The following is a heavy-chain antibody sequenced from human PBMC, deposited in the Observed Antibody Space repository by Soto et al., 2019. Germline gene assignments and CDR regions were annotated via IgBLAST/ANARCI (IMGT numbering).Heavy chain of an antibody. CDR1: GGTFSSYT. CDR2: IIPILGIA. J-gene: IGHJ4*02. CDR3: ARAREYSYYFDY. V-gene: IGHV1-69*02. Sequence: SVKVSCKASGGTFSSYTISWVRQAPGQGLEWMGRIIPILGIANYAQKFQGRVTITADKSTSTAYMELSSLRSEDTAVYYCARAREYSYYFDYWGQGTLVTVSS. D-gene: IGHD2-15*01.